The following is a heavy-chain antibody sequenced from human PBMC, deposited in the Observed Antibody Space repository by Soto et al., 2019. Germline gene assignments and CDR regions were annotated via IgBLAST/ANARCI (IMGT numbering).Heavy chain of an antibody. CDR1: GASITQYY. J-gene: IGHJ6*01. CDR2: VSSTGST. D-gene: IGHD3-16*01. CDR3: ASGFYYYRGYSDLYYY. V-gene: IGHV4-59*01. Sequence: SETLSLTCTVSGASITQYYWNWTRQSPGKGLEWIVSVSSTGSTVYNPSLTSRVTVSLDTSKNQFSLTLISVTAADTAVYFCASGFYYYRGYSDLYYY.